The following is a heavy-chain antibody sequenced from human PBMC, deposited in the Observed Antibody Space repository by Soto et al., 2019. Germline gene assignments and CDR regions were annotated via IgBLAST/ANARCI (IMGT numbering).Heavy chain of an antibody. D-gene: IGHD3-22*01. J-gene: IGHJ4*02. CDR3: ARKESYYDSSGYSG. CDR2: ISSSSSYI. Sequence: GGSLRLSCAASGFTFSSYSMNWVRQAPGKGLEWVSSISSSSSYIYYADSVKGRFTTSRDNAKNSLYLQTNSLRAEDTAVYYCARKESYYDSSGYSGWGQGTLVTVSS. V-gene: IGHV3-21*01. CDR1: GFTFSSYS.